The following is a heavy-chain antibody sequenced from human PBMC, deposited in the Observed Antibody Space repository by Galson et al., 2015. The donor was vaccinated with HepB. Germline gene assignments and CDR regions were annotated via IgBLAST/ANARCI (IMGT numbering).Heavy chain of an antibody. Sequence: SVKVSCKASGFTFTSSAVQWVRQARGQRLEWIGWIVVGSGNTNYAQKFQERVTITRDMSTSTAYMELSSLRSEDTAVYYCAAEPTSSRYYFDYWGQGTLVTVSS. CDR1: GFTFTSSA. CDR3: AAEPTSSRYYFDY. J-gene: IGHJ4*02. CDR2: IVVGSGNT. V-gene: IGHV1-58*01.